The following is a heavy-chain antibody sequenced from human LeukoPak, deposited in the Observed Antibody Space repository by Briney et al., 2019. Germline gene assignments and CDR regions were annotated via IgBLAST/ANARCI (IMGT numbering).Heavy chain of an antibody. D-gene: IGHD2-2*02. V-gene: IGHV3-23*01. CDR3: AKVVVPAVIRGCSYGPLDY. CDR1: GFTFSSYA. CDR2: ISGSGGST. J-gene: IGHJ4*02. Sequence: GGSLRLSCAASGFTFSSYAMSWVRQAPGKGLEWVSAISGSGGSTYYADSVKGRFTISRDNSKNTLYLQMNSLRAEDTAVYYCAKVVVPAVIRGCSYGPLDYWGQGTLVTISS.